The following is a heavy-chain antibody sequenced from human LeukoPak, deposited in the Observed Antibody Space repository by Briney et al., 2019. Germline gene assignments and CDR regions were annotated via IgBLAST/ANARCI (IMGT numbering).Heavy chain of an antibody. J-gene: IGHJ5*02. D-gene: IGHD2-15*01. Sequence: SETLSLTCAASGGSFSGYYWTWIRQPPGKGLEWIGEINHSGRTNYNPSLKSRVIISVDTSKNQFSLKPNSVTAADTAVYYCARPLGYCSDSRCPQSWFDPWGQGALVTVSS. V-gene: IGHV4-34*01. CDR3: ARPLGYCSDSRCPQSWFDP. CDR2: INHSGRT. CDR1: GGSFSGYY.